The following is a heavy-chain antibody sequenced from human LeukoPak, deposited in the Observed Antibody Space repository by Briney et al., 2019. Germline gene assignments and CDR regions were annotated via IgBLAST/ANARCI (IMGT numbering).Heavy chain of an antibody. V-gene: IGHV4-38-2*02. D-gene: IGHD6-13*01. Sequence: SETLSLTCSVSDYSISSGYYWGWIRQPPGKGLEWIVSIYHSGNSYYNPSLKSRATISVDTSKNHFSLKLRSVTAADTAVYYCARDSGGSSWYYFDYWGQGTLVTVSS. CDR1: DYSISSGYY. CDR2: IYHSGNS. J-gene: IGHJ4*02. CDR3: ARDSGGSSWYYFDY.